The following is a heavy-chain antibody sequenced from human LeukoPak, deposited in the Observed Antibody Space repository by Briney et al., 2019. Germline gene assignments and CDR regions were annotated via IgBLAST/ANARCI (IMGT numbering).Heavy chain of an antibody. CDR1: GFTFSSYE. CDR3: AKDVLSYYDSSALN. J-gene: IGHJ4*02. V-gene: IGHV3-48*03. Sequence: GGSLRLSCAASGFTFSSYEMNWVRQAPGKGLEWVSYISSSGSTIYYADSVKGRFTISRDNAKNSLYLQMNSLRAEDTAVYYCAKDVLSYYDSSALNWGQGTLVTVSS. D-gene: IGHD3-22*01. CDR2: ISSSGSTI.